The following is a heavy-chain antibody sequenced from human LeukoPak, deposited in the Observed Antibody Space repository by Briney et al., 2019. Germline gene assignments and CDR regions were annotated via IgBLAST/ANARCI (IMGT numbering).Heavy chain of an antibody. CDR2: ISYDGSHK. CDR1: GITFRSYG. J-gene: IGHJ5*02. V-gene: IGHV3-30*18. CDR3: AKGARGDTVTSIVGLNWFDP. Sequence: GGSLRLSCVASGITFRSYGMHWVRPAPGKGLEWVAVISYDGSHKYYADSVKGRFSISRDNSKNTLYLQMNSLRADDTAVYYCAKGARGDTVTSIVGLNWFDPWGQGTLVTVSS. D-gene: IGHD4-17*01.